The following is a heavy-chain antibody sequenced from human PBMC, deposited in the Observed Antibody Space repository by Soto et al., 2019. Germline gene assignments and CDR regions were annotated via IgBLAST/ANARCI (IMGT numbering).Heavy chain of an antibody. CDR2: ISSNSGSV. D-gene: IGHD2-2*01. V-gene: IGHV3-9*01. CDR1: GFSFNNYA. CDR3: AKGVSTSWLRDGFDI. J-gene: IGHJ3*02. Sequence: EVDLVESGGGLVQPGRSLRLSCAASGFSFNNYAMHWVRQVPGKGLEWVSGISSNSGSVGYADSVKGRFTISRDNGKNSLYLEMNSLTVEDSALYYCAKGVSTSWLRDGFDIWGQGTMVTASS.